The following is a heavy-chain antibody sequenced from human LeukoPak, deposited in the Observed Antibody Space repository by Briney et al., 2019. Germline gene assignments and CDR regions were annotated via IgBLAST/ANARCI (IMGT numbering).Heavy chain of an antibody. CDR1: GFTFSSYS. V-gene: IGHV3-48*01. CDR2: ISSSSSTI. CDR3: ARGGYSSSWPQAQSDEYFQH. Sequence: PGGSLRLSCAASGFTFSSYSMNWVRQAPGKGLEWVSYISSSSSTIYYADSVKGRFTISRDNAKNSLYLQMNSLRAEDTAVYYCARGGYSSSWPQAQSDEYFQHWGQGTLVTVSS. D-gene: IGHD6-13*01. J-gene: IGHJ1*01.